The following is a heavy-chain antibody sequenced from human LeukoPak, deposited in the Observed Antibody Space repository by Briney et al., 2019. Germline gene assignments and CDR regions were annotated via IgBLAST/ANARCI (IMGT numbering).Heavy chain of an antibody. Sequence: GSLRLSCAASGFTVSSNYMSWVRQAPGKGLEWVSVIYSGGSTYYADSVKGRFTISRDNSKNTLYLQMNSLRAEDTAVYYCAKDRKYSYGPQPFDYWGQGTLVTVSS. D-gene: IGHD5-18*01. J-gene: IGHJ4*02. CDR3: AKDRKYSYGPQPFDY. CDR2: IYSGGST. V-gene: IGHV3-66*01. CDR1: GFTVSSNY.